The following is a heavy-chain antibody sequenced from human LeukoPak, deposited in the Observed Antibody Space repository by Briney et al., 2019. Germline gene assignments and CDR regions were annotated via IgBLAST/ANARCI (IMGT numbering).Heavy chain of an antibody. Sequence: SVKVSCKASGGTFSSYAISWVRQAPGQGLEWMGGIIPIFGTANYAQKFQGRVTITADESTSTAYMELSSLRSEDTAVYYCAGVPQIGYCSGGSCYGVEYYFDYWGQGTLVTVSS. CDR2: IIPIFGTA. J-gene: IGHJ4*02. CDR1: GGTFSSYA. CDR3: AGVPQIGYCSGGSCYGVEYYFDY. V-gene: IGHV1-69*01. D-gene: IGHD2-15*01.